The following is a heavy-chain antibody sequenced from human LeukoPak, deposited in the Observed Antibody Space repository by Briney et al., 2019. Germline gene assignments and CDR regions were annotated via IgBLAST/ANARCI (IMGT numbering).Heavy chain of an antibody. D-gene: IGHD5-24*01. J-gene: IGHJ4*02. V-gene: IGHV3-66*01. CDR3: ARGVMATTFDY. CDR2: IYSGGST. Sequence: GGSLRLSCAASGFTFSSYAMTWVRQAPGKGLEWVSVIYSGGSTYYADSVKGRFTISRDNSKNTLYLQMNSLRAEDTAVYYCARGVMATTFDYWGQGTLVTVSS. CDR1: GFTFSSYA.